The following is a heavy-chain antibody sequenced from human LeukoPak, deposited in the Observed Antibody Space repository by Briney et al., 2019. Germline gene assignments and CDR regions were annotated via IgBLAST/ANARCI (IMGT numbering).Heavy chain of an antibody. CDR2: ISYSGYDI. V-gene: IGHV3-21*01. CDR3: ANHLACGSTTCPSFDD. J-gene: IGHJ4*02. CDR1: GFTFSSYA. Sequence: GGSLRLSCAASGFTFSSYAMHWVRQAPGKGLEWVASISYSGYDIYYADSVKGRFTISRDNARYSLSLQMNNLRADDTAVYYCANHLACGSTTCPSFDDWGQGTLVTVSS. D-gene: IGHD2-2*01.